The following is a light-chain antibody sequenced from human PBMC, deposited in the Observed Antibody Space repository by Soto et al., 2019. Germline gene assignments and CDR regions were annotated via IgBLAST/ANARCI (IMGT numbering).Light chain of an antibody. Sequence: DIQMTQSPSSLSASVGDRVTITCRASQSISSYLNWYQQKPGKAPKLLIYAASRLQSGVPSRFSGSGSGTDFILTISSLQPEDFATDYCQQSYSTQGTFGQGTKVEIK. CDR1: QSISSY. J-gene: IGKJ1*01. CDR3: QQSYSTQGT. V-gene: IGKV1-39*01. CDR2: AAS.